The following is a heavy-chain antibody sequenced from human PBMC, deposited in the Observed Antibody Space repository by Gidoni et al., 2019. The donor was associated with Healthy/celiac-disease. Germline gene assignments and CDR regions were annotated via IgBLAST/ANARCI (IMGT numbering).Heavy chain of an antibody. J-gene: IGHJ4*02. V-gene: IGHV3-23*01. Sequence: EVQLLESGGGLVQPGWSLRLSCAASGFTFSSYAMSWVRQAPGKGLEWVSAISGSGGSTYYADSVKGRFTISRDNSKNTLYLQMNSLRAEDTAVYYCAKVQDIVVVVAATLDYWGQGTLVTVSS. CDR1: GFTFSSYA. D-gene: IGHD2-15*01. CDR3: AKVQDIVVVVAATLDY. CDR2: ISGSGGST.